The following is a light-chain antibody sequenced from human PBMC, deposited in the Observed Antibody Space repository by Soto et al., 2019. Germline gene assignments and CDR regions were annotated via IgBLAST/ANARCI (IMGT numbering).Light chain of an antibody. V-gene: IGLV2-23*02. J-gene: IGLJ1*01. Sequence: SALTQPASVSGSPGQSITISCTGTSSNVGSHKLVSWYQQHPGKAPKLMIFEVNKRPSGVSNRFSGSKSGNTASLTISGLKVEDEADYYCCSSGGSPTYVFGTGTKVTVL. CDR1: SSNVGSHKL. CDR3: CSSGGSPTYV. CDR2: EVN.